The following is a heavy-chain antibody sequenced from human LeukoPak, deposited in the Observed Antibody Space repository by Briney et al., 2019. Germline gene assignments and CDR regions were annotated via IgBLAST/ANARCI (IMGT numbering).Heavy chain of an antibody. V-gene: IGHV4-34*01. CDR2: INHSGST. Sequence: SETLSLTCAVYGGSFSGYYWSWIGQPPGKGLERIGEINHSGSTNYNPSLKSRVTISVDTSKNQFSLKLSSVTAADTAVYYCARQGGPAWTYDYWGQGTLVTVSS. CDR1: GGSFSGYY. J-gene: IGHJ4*02. CDR3: ARQGGPAWTYDY. D-gene: IGHD3/OR15-3a*01.